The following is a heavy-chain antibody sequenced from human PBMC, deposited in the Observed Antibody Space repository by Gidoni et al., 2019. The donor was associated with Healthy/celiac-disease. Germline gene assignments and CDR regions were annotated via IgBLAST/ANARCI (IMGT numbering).Heavy chain of an antibody. D-gene: IGHD3-9*01. CDR2: IHLSGSS. CDR1: AGSFSGYH. CDR3: ARASYYDILTGRYLYFDL. V-gene: IGHV4-34*01. J-gene: IGHJ2*01. Sequence: QGQLQLWGAGLLNPWETLSLTGAVYAGSFSGYHWRWIRQPPGKVLEWIGDIHLSGSSNSTPSLQSRVTISVDTSKSQFSLKLSSVAAADTAVYYCARASYYDILTGRYLYFDLWGRGTLVTVSS.